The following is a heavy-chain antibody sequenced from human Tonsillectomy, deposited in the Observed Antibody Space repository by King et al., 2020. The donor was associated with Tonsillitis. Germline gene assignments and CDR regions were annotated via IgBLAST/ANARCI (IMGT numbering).Heavy chain of an antibody. Sequence: VQLQQWGAGLLKPSETLSLTCAVYGGTFSGYYWSWFRQPHGKGLEWIGEINHSGSTNYNPSLKSRVSLSVDTSKNQFSLKLNSVTAADTAVYYCARRGGVAAAGTCGYWGQGTLGTGSS. CDR2: INHSGST. CDR1: GGTFSGYY. D-gene: IGHD6-13*01. CDR3: ARRGGVAAAGTCGY. V-gene: IGHV4-34*01. J-gene: IGHJ4*02.